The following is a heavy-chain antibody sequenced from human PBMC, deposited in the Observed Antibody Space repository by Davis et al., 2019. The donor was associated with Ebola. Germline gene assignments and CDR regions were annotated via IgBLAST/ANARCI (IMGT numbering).Heavy chain of an antibody. J-gene: IGHJ4*02. V-gene: IGHV3-13*01. CDR2: IGTAGDT. D-gene: IGHD4-23*01. CDR3: TTAVTDDDY. Sequence: PGGSLRLSCAASGFTFSSYWMSWVRQATGKGLEWVSAIGTAGDTYYPGSVKGRFTISRENAKNSLYLQMNSLKTEDTAVYYCTTAVTDDDYWGQGTLVTVSS. CDR1: GFTFSSYW.